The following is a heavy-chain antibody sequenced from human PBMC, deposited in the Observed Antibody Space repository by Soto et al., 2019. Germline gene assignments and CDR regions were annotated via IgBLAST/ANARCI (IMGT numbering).Heavy chain of an antibody. CDR2: IYYRGST. J-gene: IGHJ5*02. D-gene: IGHD3-16*01. CDR3: ARHGGSSYSKNWFDP. CDR1: GDSISSGTYY. V-gene: IGHV4-39*01. Sequence: SETLSLTGTVSGDSISSGTYYWVWIRQPPGKGLEWIGNIYYRGSTYYNPSLKSRVTMTVETSRNQFSLKLTSVTAADTAFYYCARHGGSSYSKNWFDPWGPGTRVTVS.